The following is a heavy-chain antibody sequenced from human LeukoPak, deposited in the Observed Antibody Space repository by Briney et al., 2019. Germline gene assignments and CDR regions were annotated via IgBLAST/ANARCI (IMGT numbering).Heavy chain of an antibody. CDR1: GFTVSSNY. CDR2: IYSGGST. V-gene: IGHV3-66*01. D-gene: IGHD1-26*01. J-gene: IGHJ4*02. Sequence: PGGSLRLSCAASGFTVSSNYMSWVRQAPGKGLEWVSVIYSGGSTYYADSVKGRLTISSDNTKNTMYLQMNSLRAEDTAVYYCAGVSVGATHFDYWGQGTLVTVSS. CDR3: AGVSVGATHFDY.